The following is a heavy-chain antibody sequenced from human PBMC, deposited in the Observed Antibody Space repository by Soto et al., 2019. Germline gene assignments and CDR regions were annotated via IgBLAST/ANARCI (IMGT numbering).Heavy chain of an antibody. J-gene: IGHJ6*01. V-gene: IGHV3-33*01. CDR2: VWFDGSKK. CDR1: GFSFSSDG. CDR3: ARELLYGTVSFSFNYYGMDV. Sequence: QVQLVESGGGVVQPGESTRLSCAASGFSFSSDGMHWVRQGPGMGLEWVAVVWFDGSKKYYADSVKARFTISIANSKNTRDLEMNSLRDEDTAVYYCARELLYGTVSFSFNYYGMDVWGQWTTGTVSS. D-gene: IGHD3-10*01.